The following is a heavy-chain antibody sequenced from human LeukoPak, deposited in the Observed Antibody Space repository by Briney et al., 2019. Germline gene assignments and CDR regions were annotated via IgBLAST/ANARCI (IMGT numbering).Heavy chain of an antibody. Sequence: GGSLRLSCAASGFTFSSYAMHWVRQAPGKGLEWVAVISYDGSNKYYADSVKGRFTISRDNSKNTLYLQMNSLRAEDTAVYYCARDEDYYDSSGYQIDYWGQGTLVTVSS. D-gene: IGHD3-22*01. CDR1: GFTFSSYA. J-gene: IGHJ4*02. CDR3: ARDEDYYDSSGYQIDY. CDR2: ISYDGSNK. V-gene: IGHV3-30*04.